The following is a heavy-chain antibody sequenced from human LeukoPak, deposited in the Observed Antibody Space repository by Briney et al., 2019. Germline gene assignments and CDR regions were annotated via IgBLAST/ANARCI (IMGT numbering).Heavy chain of an antibody. J-gene: IGHJ4*02. D-gene: IGHD6-19*01. Sequence: GASVKVSCKASGYAFTSYGISWVRQAPGQGLEWMGWISAYNGNTNYAQKLQGRVTMTTDTSTSTAYMELRSLRSDDTAVYYCARAARGSGWPNFDYWGQGTLVTVSS. CDR2: ISAYNGNT. V-gene: IGHV1-18*04. CDR3: ARAARGSGWPNFDY. CDR1: GYAFTSYG.